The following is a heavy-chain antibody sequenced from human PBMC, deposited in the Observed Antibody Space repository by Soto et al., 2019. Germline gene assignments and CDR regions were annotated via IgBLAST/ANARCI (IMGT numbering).Heavy chain of an antibody. CDR2: IYRGGIT. CDR1: GYSISSGLY. CDR3: ARTHDSNFDY. D-gene: IGHD3-22*01. Sequence: SETLSLTCAVSGYSISSGLYWGWIRQPPGKGLEWIGTIYRGGITYYNPSLKSRVTISIDTSKNQFSLRLSSVTAADTAVYYCARTHDSNFDYWGQGTLVTVSS. J-gene: IGHJ4*02. V-gene: IGHV4-38-2*01.